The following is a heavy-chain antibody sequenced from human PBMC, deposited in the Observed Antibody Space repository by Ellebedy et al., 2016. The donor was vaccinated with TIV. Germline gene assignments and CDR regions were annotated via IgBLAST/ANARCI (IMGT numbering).Heavy chain of an antibody. CDR3: ASGAYDI. Sequence: SVKGRFTISRDNAKISLYLQMNSRTAADTAVYYCASGAYDIWGQGTMVTVSS. J-gene: IGHJ3*02. V-gene: IGHV3-11*06.